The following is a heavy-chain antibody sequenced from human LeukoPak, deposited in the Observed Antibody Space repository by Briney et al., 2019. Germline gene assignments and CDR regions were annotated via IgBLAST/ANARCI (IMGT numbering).Heavy chain of an antibody. Sequence: SETLSLTCTVSGDSISSSNYYWGWIRQPPGKGLEWIGGIYFSGNSNFNPSLKSRVTISVDTSKEQFSLRLSSVTAADTAVYYCARHPKQGPADYWGQGTLVTVSS. CDR2: IYFSGNS. J-gene: IGHJ4*02. CDR1: GDSISSSNYY. CDR3: ARHPKQGPADY. V-gene: IGHV4-39*01.